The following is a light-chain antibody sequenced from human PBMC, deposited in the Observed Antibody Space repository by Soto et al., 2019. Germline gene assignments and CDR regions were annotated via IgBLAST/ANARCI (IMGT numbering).Light chain of an antibody. CDR1: QGISND. J-gene: IGKJ1*01. CDR3: PHYYISPRT. CDR2: GAS. Sequence: AIQMTQSPAALSVSLGDRVTITCRASQGISNDLGWYLQKPGKAPKLLIYGASSLASGVPSRFSGSASGTDFTLTISRLQPEDFARYYCPHYYISPRTFGQGTKVDIK. V-gene: IGKV1-6*01.